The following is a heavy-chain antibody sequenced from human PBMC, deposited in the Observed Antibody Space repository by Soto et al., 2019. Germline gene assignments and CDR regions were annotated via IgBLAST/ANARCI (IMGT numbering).Heavy chain of an antibody. CDR3: ARCKQKVIHCAMDV. V-gene: IGHV3-33*01. CDR2: INNDGRSK. Sequence: QVHLVESGGGAVQAGRSLRVSCATSGFTFSAYGMHWVRQAPGKGLEWVAFINNDGRSKFYGDSVKGRFTVSRDNSKNTLFLQLNSLRGEDTATYYCARCKQKVIHCAMDVWGQGATVTVTS. J-gene: IGHJ6*02. CDR1: GFTFSAYG. D-gene: IGHD2-21*01.